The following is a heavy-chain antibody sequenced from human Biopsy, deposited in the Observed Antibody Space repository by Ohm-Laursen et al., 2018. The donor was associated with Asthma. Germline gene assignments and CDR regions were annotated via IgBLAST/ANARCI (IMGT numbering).Heavy chain of an antibody. J-gene: IGHJ4*02. Sequence: SSLRLSCTASGFTFGDYWMSWVRQAPGKGLEWVAVISYDGSSIYYADSVKGRFTISRGNSKNTLYLQMNSLRAEDTAVYYCAKARIHHFYDSSGYYQHDWGQGTLVTVSS. CDR1: GFTFGDYW. D-gene: IGHD3-22*01. CDR2: ISYDGSSI. CDR3: AKARIHHFYDSSGYYQHD. V-gene: IGHV3-30*18.